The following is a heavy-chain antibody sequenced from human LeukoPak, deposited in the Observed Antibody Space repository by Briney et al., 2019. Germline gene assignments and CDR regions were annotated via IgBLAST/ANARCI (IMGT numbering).Heavy chain of an antibody. V-gene: IGHV3-74*01. J-gene: IGHJ6*02. CDR1: GFTFSSYW. Sequence: GGSLRLSGAASGFTFSSYWMHWVRQAPGKGLVWVSRINSDGSSTSYADSVKGRFTISRDNAKNTLYLQMNSLRAEDTAVYYCARGHYDSSGYSDYYYYYGMDVWGQGTTVTVSS. D-gene: IGHD3-22*01. CDR2: INSDGSST. CDR3: ARGHYDSSGYSDYYYYYGMDV.